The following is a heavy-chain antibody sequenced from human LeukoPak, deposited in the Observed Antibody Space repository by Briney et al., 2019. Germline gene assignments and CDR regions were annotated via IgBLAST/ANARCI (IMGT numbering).Heavy chain of an antibody. CDR2: ISGSGDNT. CDR1: GFTFGSYA. J-gene: IGHJ6*03. V-gene: IGHV3-23*01. D-gene: IGHD6-6*01. CDR3: AKEPRYSSSNYYYYYMDV. Sequence: GGSPRLSCAASGFTFGSYAMTWVRQAPGKGLEWVSGISGSGDNTYYTDSVKGRFTISRDNSKKTLYLQMNSLRAEDTAVFYCAKEPRYSSSNYYYYYMDVWGKGTTVTVSS.